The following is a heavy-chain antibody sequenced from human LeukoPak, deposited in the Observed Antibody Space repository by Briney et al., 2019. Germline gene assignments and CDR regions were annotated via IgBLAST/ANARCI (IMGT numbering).Heavy chain of an antibody. CDR1: GYTFSSYW. V-gene: IGHV5-51*01. CDR2: IYPTDSET. Sequence: GESLKISCKGSGYTFSSYWIGGVRQMPGKGLEWMGIIYPTDSETRYSPSFQGQVTISVDKTINTAYLQWSSLKASDTAMYFCARRSPYSTAWAAFDSWGQGTLVTASS. D-gene: IGHD6-19*01. CDR3: ARRSPYSTAWAAFDS. J-gene: IGHJ4*01.